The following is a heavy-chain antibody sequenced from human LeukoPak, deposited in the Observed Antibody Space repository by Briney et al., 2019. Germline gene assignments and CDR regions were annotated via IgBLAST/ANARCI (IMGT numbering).Heavy chain of an antibody. V-gene: IGHV1-2*02. Sequence: ASVTVSCKASGYTFTGDYMHWVRQAPGQGLEWMGWINPNSGGTNYAQTFPGRVTITMDTSISTAYMERSRLRSDGTGLYYCAREYCGGDCSHYYYYMDVWGKGAKVTLSS. J-gene: IGHJ6*03. D-gene: IGHD2-21*02. CDR3: AREYCGGDCSHYYYYMDV. CDR2: INPNSGGT. CDR1: GYTFTGDY.